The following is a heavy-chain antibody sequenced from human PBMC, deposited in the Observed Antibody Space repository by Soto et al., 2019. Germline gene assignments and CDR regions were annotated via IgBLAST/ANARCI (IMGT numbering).Heavy chain of an antibody. CDR1: GFTFSSYG. CDR3: AKENNDFWSGPDRAHYGMDV. Sequence: GGSLRLSCAASGFTFSSYGMHWVRQAPGKGLEWVAVISYDGSNKYYADSVKGRFTISRDNSKNTLYLQMNSLRAEDTAVYYCAKENNDFWSGPDRAHYGMDVWGQGTTVTVSS. J-gene: IGHJ6*02. CDR2: ISYDGSNK. D-gene: IGHD3-3*01. V-gene: IGHV3-30*18.